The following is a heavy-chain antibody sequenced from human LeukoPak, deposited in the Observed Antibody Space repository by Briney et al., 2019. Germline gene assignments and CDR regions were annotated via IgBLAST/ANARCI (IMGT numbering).Heavy chain of an antibody. Sequence: ETVSLTCTVSGGSISSYYWSWIRQPPGKGLEWIGYIYYSGSTNYNPSLKSRVTISVDTSKNQFSLKLSSVTAADTAVYYCARGVWFGESPVDYWGQGDPWSVSS. V-gene: IGHV4-59*01. D-gene: IGHD3-10*01. J-gene: IGHJ4*02. CDR1: GGSISSYY. CDR3: ARGVWFGESPVDY. CDR2: IYYSGST.